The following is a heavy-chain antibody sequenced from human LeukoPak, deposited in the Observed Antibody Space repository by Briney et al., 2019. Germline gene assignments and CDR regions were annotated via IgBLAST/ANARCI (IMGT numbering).Heavy chain of an antibody. D-gene: IGHD3-3*01. CDR1: GGSISSSSYY. CDR2: INHSGST. Sequence: PSETLSLTCTVSGGSISSSSYYWDWIRQPPGKGLEWIGEINHSGSTNYNPSLKSRVTLSVDTSKNQFSLKLSSVTPHAPPLHSWAKSRGITMFGVVRRWGDPWGQGTLVSVS. J-gene: IGHJ5*02. V-gene: IGHV4-39*07. CDR3: AKSRGITMFGVVRRWGDP.